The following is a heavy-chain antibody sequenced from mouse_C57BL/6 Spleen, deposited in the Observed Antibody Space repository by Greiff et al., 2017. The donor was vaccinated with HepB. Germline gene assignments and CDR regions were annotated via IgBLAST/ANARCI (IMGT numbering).Heavy chain of an antibody. J-gene: IGHJ4*01. Sequence: VQLQQPGAELVKPGASVKLSCKASGYTFTSYWMQWVKQRPGQGLEWIGEIDPSDSYTNYNQKFKGKATLTVDTSSSTAYMQLSSLTSEDSAVYYCARRGYSHAMDYWGQGTSVTVSS. CDR1: GYTFTSYW. CDR2: IDPSDSYT. V-gene: IGHV1-50*01. D-gene: IGHD2-3*01. CDR3: ARRGYSHAMDY.